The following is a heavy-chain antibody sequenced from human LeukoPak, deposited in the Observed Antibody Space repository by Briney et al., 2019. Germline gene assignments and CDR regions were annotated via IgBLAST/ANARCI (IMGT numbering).Heavy chain of an antibody. CDR3: ARDGLTMVRGVIITSFDY. CDR1: GYSFNNYY. D-gene: IGHD3-10*01. J-gene: IGHJ4*02. Sequence: ASVKVSCKASGYSFNNYYMHWVRQAPGQGLEWMGWINPNSGGTNYAQKFQGRVTMTRDTSISTAYMELSRLRSDDTAVYYCARDGLTMVRGVIITSFDYWGQGTLVTVSS. V-gene: IGHV1-2*02. CDR2: INPNSGGT.